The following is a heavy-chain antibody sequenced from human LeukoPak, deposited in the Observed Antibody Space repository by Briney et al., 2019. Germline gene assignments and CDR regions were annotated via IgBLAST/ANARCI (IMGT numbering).Heavy chain of an antibody. V-gene: IGHV1-18*01. CDR3: ARGEYDLLGDY. D-gene: IGHD3-10*01. CDR2: ISPYNGNT. Sequence: ASVKVSCKTSGYTFSSHSMNWVRQAPGQGLEWLGWISPYNGNTKYAQKIQGRATMTTDTSTSTAYLELRSLRSDDTAVYYCARGEYDLLGDYWGQGTLVTVSS. J-gene: IGHJ4*02. CDR1: GYTFSSHS.